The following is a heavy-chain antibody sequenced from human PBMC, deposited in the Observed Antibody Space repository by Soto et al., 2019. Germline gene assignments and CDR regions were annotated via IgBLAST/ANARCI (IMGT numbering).Heavy chain of an antibody. CDR2: AFHTGTT. D-gene: IGHD6-19*01. Sequence: QVQLQESGPGLVKPSGTLSLTCAVSGDAVSSPYYWCWVRQPPGKGLEWIGEAFHTGTTSYNPSLRSRVTISMGKSIIQFSLDLSSVTAADTAVYYCARSAGWYAIHAWGPGTLVIVSS. CDR3: ARSAGWYAIHA. CDR1: GDAVSSPYY. V-gene: IGHV4-4*02. J-gene: IGHJ5*02.